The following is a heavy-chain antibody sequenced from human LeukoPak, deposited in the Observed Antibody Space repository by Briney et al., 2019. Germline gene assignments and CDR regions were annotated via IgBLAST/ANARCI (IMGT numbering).Heavy chain of an antibody. Sequence: PGGSLRLLRAASGFMFSSNWMSWVRLAPGKGLEWVANIKEDGTETYYVDSVKGRFTISRDNAKNSLYLQMNSLRVEDTAVYYCAKEGRSLQTYWGQGTLVTVSS. CDR3: AKEGRSLQTY. D-gene: IGHD5-24*01. J-gene: IGHJ4*02. V-gene: IGHV3-7*03. CDR1: GFMFSSNW. CDR2: IKEDGTET.